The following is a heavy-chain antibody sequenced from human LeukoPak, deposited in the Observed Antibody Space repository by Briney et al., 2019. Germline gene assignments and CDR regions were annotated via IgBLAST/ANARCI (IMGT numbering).Heavy chain of an antibody. J-gene: IGHJ4*02. CDR3: ARVFCSGGNCYHFDY. CDR1: GGSMSSSDNY. Sequence: SETLSLTCTVSGGSMSSSDNYWSWIRQPAGKGLEWIGRIYTSGSTTYNPSLRSRVTISLDTSKDQLSLTVTSVTAADMAVYYCARVFCSGGNCYHFDYWGQGILVTVSS. D-gene: IGHD2-15*01. CDR2: IYTSGST. V-gene: IGHV4-61*02.